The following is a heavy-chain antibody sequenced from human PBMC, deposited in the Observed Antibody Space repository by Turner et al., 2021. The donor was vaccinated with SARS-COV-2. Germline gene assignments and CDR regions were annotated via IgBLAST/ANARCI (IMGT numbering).Heavy chain of an antibody. J-gene: IGHJ6*02. CDR1: GGSFGAYT. D-gene: IGHD1-1*01. V-gene: IGHV1-69*10. CDR3: ARTQQQPIRGLDV. CDR2: IIPLLSIT. Sequence: QVHLVQSGAEVKKPGSSVKVSCKASGGSFGAYTVTWVRQAPGHGLQWMGGIIPLLSITNYAQTFQGRITVTAYMSTTTAYLELHSLKSEDTAIYYCARTQQQPIRGLDVWGQGTTVTVSS.